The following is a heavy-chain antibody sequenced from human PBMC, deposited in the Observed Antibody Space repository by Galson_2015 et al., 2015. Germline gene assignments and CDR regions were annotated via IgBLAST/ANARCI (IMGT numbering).Heavy chain of an antibody. Sequence: SLRLSCAASGFTFSSYWMHWVRQAPGKGLVWVSRINNDGSRRNYADYVKGRFTISRDNAKNTLHLQMNSLRAEDTAVYYCGRVYGAHFDYWGQGTLVTV. CDR2: INNDGSRR. D-gene: IGHD4-17*01. CDR1: GFTFSSYW. J-gene: IGHJ4*02. CDR3: GRVYGAHFDY. V-gene: IGHV3-74*01.